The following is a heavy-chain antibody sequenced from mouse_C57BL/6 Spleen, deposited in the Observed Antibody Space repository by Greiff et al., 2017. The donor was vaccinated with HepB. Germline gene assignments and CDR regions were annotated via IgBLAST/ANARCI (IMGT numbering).Heavy chain of an antibody. D-gene: IGHD2-4*01. CDR3: AREDYNYAMDY. Sequence: QVQLQQSGAELVRPGTSVKVSCKASGYAFTNYLIEWVKQRPGQGLEWIGVINPGSGGTNYNEKFKGKATLTADKSSSTAYMQLSSLTSEDSAVYFCAREDYNYAMDYWGQGTSVTVSS. CDR2: INPGSGGT. V-gene: IGHV1-54*01. J-gene: IGHJ4*01. CDR1: GYAFTNYL.